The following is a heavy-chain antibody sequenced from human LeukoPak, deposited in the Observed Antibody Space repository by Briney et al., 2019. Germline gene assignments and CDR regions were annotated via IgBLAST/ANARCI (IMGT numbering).Heavy chain of an antibody. CDR3: ARSYGDV. V-gene: IGHV3-11*04. CDR1: GFIFSDYY. J-gene: IGHJ6*04. D-gene: IGHD3-10*01. CDR2: ISRSGNNI. Sequence: GGALRLSCVGSGFIFSDYYMTWVRQAPGKGLEWDAYISRSGNNIYYAESVKGRFAISRDNVENSLYLHMSSLRAEDTASYSCARSYGDVWGKGKMVTVSS.